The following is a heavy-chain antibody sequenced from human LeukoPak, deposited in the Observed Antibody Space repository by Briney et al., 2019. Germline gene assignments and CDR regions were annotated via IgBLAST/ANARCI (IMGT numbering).Heavy chain of an antibody. D-gene: IGHD3-10*01. CDR2: INPSGGST. J-gene: IGHJ6*02. V-gene: IGHV1-46*04. CDR3: ARVGNPTPPITMVRGVPQYGMDV. Sequence: ASVKVSCKASGYTFTSYYMHWVRQAPGQGLEWMGIINPSGGSTSYAQKLQGRVTMTRDTSTSTVYMQLSSLRSEDTAVYYCARVGNPTPPITMVRGVPQYGMDVWGQGTTVTVS. CDR1: GYTFTSYY.